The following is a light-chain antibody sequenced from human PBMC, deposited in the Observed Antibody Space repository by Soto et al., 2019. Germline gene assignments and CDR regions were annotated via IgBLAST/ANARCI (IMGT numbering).Light chain of an antibody. CDR1: QSISSY. Sequence: DIQMTQSPSSLSASVGDRVTITCRASQSISSYLNWYQQKPGKAPKLLIYAASSLQGGVPSRFSGSGSGTEFTLTISSLQPEDFATYYCQHADSFPLITFGQRTRLEIK. CDR2: AAS. V-gene: IGKV1-39*01. J-gene: IGKJ5*01. CDR3: QHADSFPLIT.